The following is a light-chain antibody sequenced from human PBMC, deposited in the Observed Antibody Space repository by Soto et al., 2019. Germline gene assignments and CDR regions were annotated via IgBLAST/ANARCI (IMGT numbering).Light chain of an antibody. CDR3: QQYYSNPRT. CDR1: QSVLYSSNNKNY. V-gene: IGKV4-1*01. Sequence: IVMTQSPDSLSVSLGERATIKCKSSQSVLYSSNNKNYLAWYQQKPGQPPKLLIYWASTRESGVPDRFSGSGSGTDFTLTISSLQAEDVAVYYCQQYYSNPRTFGQGTKADI. J-gene: IGKJ1*01. CDR2: WAS.